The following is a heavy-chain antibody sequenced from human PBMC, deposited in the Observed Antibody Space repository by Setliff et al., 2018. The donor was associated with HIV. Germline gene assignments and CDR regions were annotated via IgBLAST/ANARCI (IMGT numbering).Heavy chain of an antibody. CDR2: VYYRGST. CDR3: ARGTLNYLDY. CDR1: GDSVNNGGFF. J-gene: IGHJ4*02. Sequence: SETLSLTCSVTGDSVNNGGFFWNWIRQTPGKGLEWIGNVYYRGSTKYNPSLKSRVTLSGDTSKNQFDLKVNSVTAADTAVYYCARGTLNYLDYWGQGALVTVSS. V-gene: IGHV4-61*08. D-gene: IGHD2-8*01.